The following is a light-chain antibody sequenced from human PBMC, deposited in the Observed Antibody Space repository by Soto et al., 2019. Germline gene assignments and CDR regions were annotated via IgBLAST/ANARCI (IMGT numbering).Light chain of an antibody. CDR3: QQYYSPLWT. CDR2: WSS. V-gene: IGKV4-1*01. CDR1: QSVAYTSNKKTY. Sequence: DNVMTQSPDALAVSLGERATINCKASQSVAYTSNKKTYVAWYQQKAGQPPKLLLYWSSTRASGVPDRFSGGGSGTDFTLTISSLQAEDVAVYYCQQYYSPLWTFGQGTKVDIK. J-gene: IGKJ1*01.